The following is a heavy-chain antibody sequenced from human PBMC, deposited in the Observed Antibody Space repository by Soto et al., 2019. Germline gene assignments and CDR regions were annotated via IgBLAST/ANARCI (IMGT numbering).Heavy chain of an antibody. CDR2: ISTNTGHT. CDR3: AREEYRQVDH. V-gene: IGHV1-18*04. J-gene: IGHJ5*02. CDR1: GYTFTNYG. D-gene: IGHD3-16*02. Sequence: QVQLVQSGAEVKKPGASVKVSCKASGYTFTNYGISWVRQAPGQGLEWMGRISTNTGHTDYARNLRGRVTMTTDASTTTAYMELRSLTSDDTAIYFCAREEYRQVDHWGQGTLVTVSS.